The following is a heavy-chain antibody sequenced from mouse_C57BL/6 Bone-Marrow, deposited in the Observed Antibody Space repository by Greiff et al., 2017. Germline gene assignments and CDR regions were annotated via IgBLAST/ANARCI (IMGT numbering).Heavy chain of an antibody. J-gene: IGHJ2*01. CDR1: GYTFTSYW. CDR2: IYPSDSEN. Sequence: QVQLQQPGAELVRPGSSVKLSCKASGYTFTSYWMDWVKQRPGQGLEWIGNIYPSDSENHYNQKFKDKATLTVDKSASTAYMQLSSLTSEDSAVYYCAREVVYFDYWGQGTTLTVSS. V-gene: IGHV1-61*01. CDR3: AREVVYFDY. D-gene: IGHD1-1*01.